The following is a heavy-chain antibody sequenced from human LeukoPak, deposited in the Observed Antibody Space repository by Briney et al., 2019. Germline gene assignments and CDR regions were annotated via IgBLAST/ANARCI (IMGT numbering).Heavy chain of an antibody. J-gene: IGHJ3*02. CDR2: FDPEDGET. V-gene: IGHV1-24*01. CDR3: ATDTVGATTGYAFDI. CDR1: GYTLTKLS. D-gene: IGHD1-26*01. Sequence: ASVKVSCKVFGYTLTKLSMHWVRQAPGKGLEWMGGFDPEDGETIYAQKFQGRVTMTEDTSTDTAYMELSSLRSEDTAVYYCATDTVGATTGYAFDIWGQGTMVTVSS.